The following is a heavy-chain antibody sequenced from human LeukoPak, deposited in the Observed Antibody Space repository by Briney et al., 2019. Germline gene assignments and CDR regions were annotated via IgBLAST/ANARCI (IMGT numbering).Heavy chain of an antibody. CDR1: GFTLSKFG. V-gene: IGHV3-33*01. D-gene: IGHD3-22*01. J-gene: IGHJ4*02. CDR3: TREASKGYYDTSGYYYDY. Sequence: GGSLRLSCAASGFTLSKFGMHWVRQAPGKGLEWVAVIWSDGSYKNYADSVKGRFSISRDNSKNTLYLQMNSLRADDTAVYYCTREASKGYYDTSGYYYDYWGQGTLVTVSS. CDR2: IWSDGSYK.